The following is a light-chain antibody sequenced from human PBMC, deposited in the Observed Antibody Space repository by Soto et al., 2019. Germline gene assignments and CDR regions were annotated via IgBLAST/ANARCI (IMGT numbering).Light chain of an antibody. Sequence: EIVITHSPATLSVSPEESATLSCRAIQSVSSSYLAWYQQKPGQAPRLLIYGASSRATGIPDRFSGSGSGTDFTLTISRLEPEDFAVYYCQQYGSSPTWTFGQGTKVDIK. CDR2: GAS. CDR3: QQYGSSPTWT. CDR1: QSVSSSY. V-gene: IGKV3-20*01. J-gene: IGKJ1*01.